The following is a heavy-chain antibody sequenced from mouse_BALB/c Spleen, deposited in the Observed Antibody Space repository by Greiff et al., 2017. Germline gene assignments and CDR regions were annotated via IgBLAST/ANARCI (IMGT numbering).Heavy chain of an antibody. CDR3: ARLYGNYVYYFDY. Sequence: EVHLVESGPSLVKPSQTLSLTCSVTGDSITSGYWNWIRKFPGNKLEYMGYISYSGSTYYNPSLKSRISITRDTSKNQYYLQLNSVTTEDTATYYCARLYGNYVYYFDYWGQGTTLTVSS. V-gene: IGHV3-8*02. CDR2: ISYSGST. J-gene: IGHJ2*01. CDR1: GDSITSGY. D-gene: IGHD2-1*01.